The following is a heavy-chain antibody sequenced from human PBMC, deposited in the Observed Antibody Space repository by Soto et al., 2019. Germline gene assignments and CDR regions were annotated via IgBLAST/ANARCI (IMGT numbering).Heavy chain of an antibody. J-gene: IGHJ4*02. D-gene: IGHD3-10*01. V-gene: IGHV4-30-4*01. CDR3: ASRKSSPYFDY. CDR2: IYYSGST. CDR1: GGSISSGDYY. Sequence: QVQLQESGPGLVKPSQTLSLTCTVSGGSISSGDYYWSWIRQPPGKGLEWIGNIYYSGSTYYNPSPKSRVTISVDTAKKQFPLKLSSVTAADTAVYYCASRKSSPYFDYWGQGTLVTVSS.